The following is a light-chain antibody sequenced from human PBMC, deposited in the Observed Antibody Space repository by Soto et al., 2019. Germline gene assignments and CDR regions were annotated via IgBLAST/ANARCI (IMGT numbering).Light chain of an antibody. CDR1: SSDVGGYNY. V-gene: IGLV2-14*01. J-gene: IGLJ1*01. CDR2: DVS. Sequence: SVLAQPASLAGSPGHSLTISCTGTSSDVGGYNYVTWYRQHPGEAPKLMIYDVSNRPSGISNRFSGSKSGNTASLTISGLQAEDEADYYCSSYTSNSRWVFGTGTKVTVL. CDR3: SSYTSNSRWV.